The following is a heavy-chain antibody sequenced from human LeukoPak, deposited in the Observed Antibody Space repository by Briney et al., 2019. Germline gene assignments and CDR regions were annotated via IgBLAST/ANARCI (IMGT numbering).Heavy chain of an antibody. CDR2: INPNSGGT. D-gene: IGHD6-13*01. CDR1: GYTFTGYY. Sequence: ASVKVSCKASGYTFTGYYMRWVRQAPGQGLEWMGWINPNSGGTNYAQKFQGWVTMTRNTSISTAYMELSRLRSDDTAVYYCARSCSSSCPLDYWGQGTLVTVSS. CDR3: ARSCSSSCPLDY. V-gene: IGHV1-2*04. J-gene: IGHJ4*02.